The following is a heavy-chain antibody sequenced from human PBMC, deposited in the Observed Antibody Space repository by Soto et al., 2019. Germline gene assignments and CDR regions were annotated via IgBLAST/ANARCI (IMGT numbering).Heavy chain of an antibody. CDR1: GFTFSSYG. D-gene: IGHD4-17*01. CDR2: IWYDGSNK. Sequence: VQLVESGGGVVQPGRSLRLSCAASGFTFSSYGMHWVRQAPGKGLEWVAVIWYDGSNKYYADSVKGRFTISRDNSKNTLYLQMNSLRADDTAVYYCARDKMTTLTTMWFDPWGQGTLVTVSS. J-gene: IGHJ5*02. CDR3: ARDKMTTLTTMWFDP. V-gene: IGHV3-33*01.